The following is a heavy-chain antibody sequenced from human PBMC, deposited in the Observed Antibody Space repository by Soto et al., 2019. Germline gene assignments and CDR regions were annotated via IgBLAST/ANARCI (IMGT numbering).Heavy chain of an antibody. J-gene: IGHJ4*02. V-gene: IGHV4-59*12. CDR3: ARVLQWFGPRGRGIDY. CDR2: IYYSGST. D-gene: IGHD3-10*01. Sequence: PSETLSLTCTVSGGSISSYYWTWILQPPGKGLEWIGEIYYSGSTNYNPSLKSRVTISVDKSKNQFSLKLSSVTAADTAVYYCARVLQWFGPRGRGIDYWGQGTLVTVSS. CDR1: GGSISSYY.